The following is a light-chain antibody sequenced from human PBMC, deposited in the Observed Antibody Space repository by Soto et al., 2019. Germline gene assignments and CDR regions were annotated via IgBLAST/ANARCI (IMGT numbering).Light chain of an antibody. CDR2: EVY. CDR3: SSYACSNNFEV. Sequence: QSVLTQPPSASGAPGQSVTISCTGNSSDVGGENYVSWYQQHPGKAPKLMIYEVYKRPSGVPDRFSGSKSGNTASLTVSGLQAEDEADYYCSSYACSNNFEVFGGGTKLTVL. J-gene: IGLJ2*01. V-gene: IGLV2-8*01. CDR1: SSDVGGENY.